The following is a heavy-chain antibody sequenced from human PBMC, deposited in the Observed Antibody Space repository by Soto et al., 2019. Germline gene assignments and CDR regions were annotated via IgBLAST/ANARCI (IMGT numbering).Heavy chain of an antibody. CDR3: ARDLYSGCDY. Sequence: EVQLVDSGGGLVQSGGSLPLSCAASGFMFSAYWMNWVRQAPGKGPVWVARINSDGTAAYYADSVKGRFTFSRDNTKNTLYLQMNSLRVEDTAVYYCARDLYSGCDYWGQGTLVTVSS. V-gene: IGHV3-74*01. J-gene: IGHJ4*02. CDR2: INSDGTAA. D-gene: IGHD1-26*01. CDR1: GFMFSAYW.